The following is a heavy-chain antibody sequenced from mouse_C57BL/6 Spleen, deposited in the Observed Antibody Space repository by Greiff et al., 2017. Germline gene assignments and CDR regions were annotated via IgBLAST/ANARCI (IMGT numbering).Heavy chain of an antibody. CDR3: ARGDYDYDGGYFDV. CDR1: GYAFTNYL. Sequence: VKLQESGAELVRPGTSVKVSCKASGYAFTNYLIEWVKQRPGQGLEWIGVINPGSGGTNYNEKFKGKATLTADKSSSTAYMQLSSLTSEDSAVYFCARGDYDYDGGYFDVWGTGTTVTVSS. J-gene: IGHJ1*03. V-gene: IGHV1-54*01. CDR2: INPGSGGT. D-gene: IGHD2-4*01.